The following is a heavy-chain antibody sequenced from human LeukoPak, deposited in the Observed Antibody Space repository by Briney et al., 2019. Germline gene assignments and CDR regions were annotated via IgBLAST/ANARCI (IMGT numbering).Heavy chain of an antibody. CDR2: ISYDGGNK. V-gene: IGHV3-30*18. CDR1: GFTFSSYG. Sequence: GRSLRLSCAASGFTFSSYGMHWVRQAPGKGLEWVAVISYDGGNKYYADSVKGRFTISRDNSKNTLYLQMNSLRAEDTAVYYCAKGPALGATLGYWGQGTLVTVSS. D-gene: IGHD1-26*01. CDR3: AKGPALGATLGY. J-gene: IGHJ4*02.